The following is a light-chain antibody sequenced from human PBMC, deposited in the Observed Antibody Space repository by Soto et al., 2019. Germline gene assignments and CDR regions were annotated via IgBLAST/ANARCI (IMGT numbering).Light chain of an antibody. V-gene: IGKV1-39*01. Sequence: DIQMTQSPSSLSASVGDRVTITCRASQSTSSYLNWYHQKPWKAPKLLMYAVSSLQSGVPSRFSGSGSGTDITLTITSLQDEDLATYFFQQMYVTPFTFGSGTKVDIK. CDR1: QSTSSY. J-gene: IGKJ3*01. CDR2: AVS. CDR3: QQMYVTPFT.